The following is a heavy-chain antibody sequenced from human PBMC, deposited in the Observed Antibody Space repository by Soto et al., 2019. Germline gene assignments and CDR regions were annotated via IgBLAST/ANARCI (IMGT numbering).Heavy chain of an antibody. Sequence: SDTLSLTCTVSGGSISSSSYYWGWIRQPPGKGLEWIGSIYYSGSTYYNPSLKSRVTISVDTSKNQFSLKLSSVTAADTAVYYCARQGGFGGVSDYWGQGTLVTVSS. D-gene: IGHD3-16*01. V-gene: IGHV4-39*01. CDR3: ARQGGFGGVSDY. CDR1: GGSISSSSYY. CDR2: IYYSGST. J-gene: IGHJ4*02.